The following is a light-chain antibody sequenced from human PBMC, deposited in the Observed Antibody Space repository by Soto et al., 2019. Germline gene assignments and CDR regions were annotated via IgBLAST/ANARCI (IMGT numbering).Light chain of an antibody. V-gene: IGLV1-44*01. CDR1: FSNIGSNT. Sequence: QSLLTQLPSASGTPGQRVSISCSGSFSNIGSNTVNWYQQLPGTAPKVVIYTNNQRPSGVPDRFSGSKSGTSASLAISGLQSEDEAEYYCAVWDDRLNGVLFGGATKLTVL. CDR3: AVWDDRLNGVL. J-gene: IGLJ2*01. CDR2: TNN.